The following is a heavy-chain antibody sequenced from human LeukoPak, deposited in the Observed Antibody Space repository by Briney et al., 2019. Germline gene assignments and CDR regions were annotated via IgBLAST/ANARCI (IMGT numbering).Heavy chain of an antibody. CDR3: ARGGSTGTLYY. Sequence: ASVKVSCKTSGYTFTGYYLHWVRQAPGQGLEWMGWISAYNGNTNYAQKLQGRVTMTTDTSTSTAYMELRSLRSDDTAVYYCARGGSTGTLYYWGQGTLVTVSS. CDR2: ISAYNGNT. CDR1: GYTFTGYY. J-gene: IGHJ4*02. V-gene: IGHV1-18*04. D-gene: IGHD3-9*01.